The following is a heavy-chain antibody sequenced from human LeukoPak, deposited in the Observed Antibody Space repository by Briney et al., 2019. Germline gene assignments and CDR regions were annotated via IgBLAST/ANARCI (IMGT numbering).Heavy chain of an antibody. CDR3: ARRAGNYESSGYYSFDY. J-gene: IGHJ4*02. V-gene: IGHV5-51*01. D-gene: IGHD3-22*01. CDR2: IFPGDSDT. CDR1: GYRFDAHW. Sequence: GESLKISCKGSGYRFDAHWIGWVRQMPGKGLEWIGIIFPGDSDTTYSPSFQGQVAISADKSTTTVYLQWSSLRDSDTAMYYCARRAGNYESSGYYSFDYWGQGTLVTVSS.